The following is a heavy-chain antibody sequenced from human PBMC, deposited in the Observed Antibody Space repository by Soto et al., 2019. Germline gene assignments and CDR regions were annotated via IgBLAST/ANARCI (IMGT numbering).Heavy chain of an antibody. D-gene: IGHD6-6*01. V-gene: IGHV4-61*08. CDR2: IYHSGST. CDR3: ARDPLGYSSSHFFDL. J-gene: IGHJ4*02. Sequence: FETLSLTYPFAEGTIISGVDYWHWIRPHPGKGLEWIGYIYHSGSTNYNPSLKSRVTISVDTSKNQFSLKASSVTAADTAVYFCARDPLGYSSSHFFDLWGQGNLVTVS. CDR1: EGTIISGVDY.